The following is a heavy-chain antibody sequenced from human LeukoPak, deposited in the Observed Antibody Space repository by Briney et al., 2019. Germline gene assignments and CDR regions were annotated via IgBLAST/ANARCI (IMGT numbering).Heavy chain of an antibody. CDR3: AKDGGGYSYGYYY. D-gene: IGHD5-18*01. CDR1: GFTFSSYG. CDR2: ISYDGSNK. Sequence: GGALRLSCADSGFTFSSYGMHWVRQAPGKGLEWVAVISYDGSNKYYADSVKGRFTISRDNTKNTLYLQMNSLRAEDTAVYYCAKDGGGYSYGYYYWGQGTLVTVSS. V-gene: IGHV3-30*18. J-gene: IGHJ4*02.